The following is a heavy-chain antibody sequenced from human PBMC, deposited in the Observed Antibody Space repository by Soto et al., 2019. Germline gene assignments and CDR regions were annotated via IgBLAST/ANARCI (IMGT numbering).Heavy chain of an antibody. CDR1: VGSISSYY. V-gene: IGHV4-59*01. Sequence: QVQLQESGPGLVKPSETLSLTCTVSVGSISSYYWSWIREPPGKGLEWIGYVYSSGRTSYNPSLRSRVTISVDTYNNQFSLDLSSVTAADTAVYYCARGSELWPYWGQGTLVTVSS. CDR3: ARGSELWPY. J-gene: IGHJ4*02. CDR2: VYSSGRT. D-gene: IGHD5-18*01.